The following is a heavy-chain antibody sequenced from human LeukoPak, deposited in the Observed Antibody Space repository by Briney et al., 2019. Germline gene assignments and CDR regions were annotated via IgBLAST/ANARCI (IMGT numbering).Heavy chain of an antibody. CDR2: MNPNSGNT. Sequence: ASVTVSFKTSGYTFTIYDINWVRQATGQGLEWMGWMNPNSGNTGYAQKFQGRVTMTRDMSTSTVYMELSSLRSEDTAVYYCARDRYSSSRNWFDPWGQGTLVTVSS. D-gene: IGHD6-13*01. J-gene: IGHJ5*02. CDR3: ARDRYSSSRNWFDP. CDR1: GYTFTIYD. V-gene: IGHV1-8*02.